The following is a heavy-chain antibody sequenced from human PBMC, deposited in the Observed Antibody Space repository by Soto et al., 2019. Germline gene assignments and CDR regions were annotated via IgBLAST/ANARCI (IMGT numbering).Heavy chain of an antibody. CDR1: GGSISSSSFY. CDR2: VSHRGST. Sequence: QLQLQESGPGLVKPSETLSLTCTVSGGSISSSSFYWGWVRQPPGKGLEWIRSVSHRGSTYYNPSLPSRVTISVDTSKNHFSLKLNSVTAADTAVYYCVSPYNFYFMDVWGKGTPVTVSS. D-gene: IGHD3-16*01. V-gene: IGHV4-39*02. CDR3: VSPYNFYFMDV. J-gene: IGHJ6*03.